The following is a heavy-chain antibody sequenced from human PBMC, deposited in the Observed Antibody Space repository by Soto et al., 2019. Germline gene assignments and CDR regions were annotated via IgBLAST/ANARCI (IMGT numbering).Heavy chain of an antibody. J-gene: IGHJ4*02. CDR2: IRSKAYGGTT. CDR1: GFTFGDYA. CDR3: TRVKQWELLYYFDY. Sequence: GGSLRLSCTASGFTFGDYAMSWVRQAPGKGLEWVGFIRSKAYGGTTEYAASVKCRFTISRDDSKSIAYLQMNSLKPEDTSVYYCTRVKQWELLYYFDYWGQGTLVTVSS. V-gene: IGHV3-49*04. D-gene: IGHD1-26*01.